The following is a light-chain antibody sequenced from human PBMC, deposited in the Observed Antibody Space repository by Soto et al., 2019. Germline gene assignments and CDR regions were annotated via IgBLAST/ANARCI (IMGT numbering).Light chain of an antibody. CDR1: SSNIGAGYD. J-gene: IGLJ2*01. CDR3: QAYDSSLSGAV. V-gene: IGLV1-40*01. Sequence: QLVLTQPPSVSGAPGQRVTISCTGSSSNIGAGYDVHWYQQLPGTAPKLLIYGNSNRPSGVPDRFSGSKSGTSASLAITGLQAEDAADYSCQAYDSSLSGAVFGGGTKLTVL. CDR2: GNS.